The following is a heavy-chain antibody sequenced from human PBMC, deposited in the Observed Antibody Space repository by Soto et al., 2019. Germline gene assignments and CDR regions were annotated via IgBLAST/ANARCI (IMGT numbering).Heavy chain of an antibody. CDR1: GDSVSSNSAA. Sequence: QSQTLSLTCAISGDSVSSNSAAWNWIRQSPSRGLEWLGRTYYRSKWYNDYAVSVKSRITINPDTSKNQFSLQLNSVTPEDTAVYYCARAVGAYWSAPVEQGAFDIWGQGTMVTVSS. J-gene: IGHJ3*02. CDR3: ARAVGAYWSAPVEQGAFDI. V-gene: IGHV6-1*01. CDR2: TYYRSKWYN. D-gene: IGHD3-3*01.